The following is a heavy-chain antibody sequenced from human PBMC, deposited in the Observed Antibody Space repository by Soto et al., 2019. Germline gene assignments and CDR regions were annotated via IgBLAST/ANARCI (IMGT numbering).Heavy chain of an antibody. CDR2: ISYDSTKT. J-gene: IGHJ6*02. CDR1: GFTFNSYG. V-gene: IGHV3-30*03. Sequence: QVQLVESGGGVVQPGRSLRLSCAASGFTFNSYGMHWVRQGPGNGLEWVAFISYDSTKTYYADSVKGRFTISRDNSNSALYVQMNSLPGEDTAAYYCARTRSAWSDFHYYSLDVWGQGTTVTVSS. D-gene: IGHD1-26*01. CDR3: ARTRSAWSDFHYYSLDV.